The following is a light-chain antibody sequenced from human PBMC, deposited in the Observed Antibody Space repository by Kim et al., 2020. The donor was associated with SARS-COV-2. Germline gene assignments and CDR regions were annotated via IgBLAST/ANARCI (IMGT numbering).Light chain of an antibody. J-gene: IGLJ2*01. CDR3: GTWDSSLTAGV. Sequence: GQGVTISCSVSSSKLGNNYVSWYQQLPGTAPKLLIYDNDKRPSGIPDRFSGSKSGTSATLGITGLQTGDEADYHCGTWDSSLTAGVFGGGTQLTVL. CDR1: SSKLGNNY. CDR2: DND. V-gene: IGLV1-51*01.